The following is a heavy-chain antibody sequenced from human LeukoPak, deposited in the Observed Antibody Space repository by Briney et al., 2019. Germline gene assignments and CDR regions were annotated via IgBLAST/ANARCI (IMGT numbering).Heavy chain of an antibody. CDR1: GFTFSSYG. D-gene: IGHD6-25*01. Sequence: GRSLRLSCAASGFTFSSYGMHWVRQAPGKGLEWVAVISFDGINKYYADSVKGRFTISRDNSKNTLYLQMNSLRPEDTAVYHCARDHAVKQRKASGTFAIWGQGTTVTISS. V-gene: IGHV3-30*03. CDR2: ISFDGINK. CDR3: ARDHAVKQRKASGTFAI. J-gene: IGHJ3*02.